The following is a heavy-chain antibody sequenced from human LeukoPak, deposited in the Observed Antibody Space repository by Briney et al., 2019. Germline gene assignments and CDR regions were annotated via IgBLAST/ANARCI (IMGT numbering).Heavy chain of an antibody. CDR2: ISYDGSNK. Sequence: PGGSLRLSCAASGLTFSSYAMHWVRQAPGKGLEWVAVISYDGSNKYYADSVKGRFTISRDNSKNTLYLQMNSLRAEDTAVYYCAREGRAGTYFDYWGQGTLVTVSS. V-gene: IGHV3-30*04. J-gene: IGHJ4*02. D-gene: IGHD6-19*01. CDR1: GLTFSSYA. CDR3: AREGRAGTYFDY.